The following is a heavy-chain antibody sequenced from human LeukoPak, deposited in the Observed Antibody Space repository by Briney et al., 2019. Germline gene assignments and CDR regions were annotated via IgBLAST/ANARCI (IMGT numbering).Heavy chain of an antibody. Sequence: GGSLRLSCTASGFTFGDYAMSWFRQAPGKGLEWVGFIRSKAYDGTTEYAASVKGRFTISRDDSKSIAYLQMNSLKTEDTAVYYCTRDALLWFGEFDYWGQGTLVTVSS. CDR1: GFTFGDYA. J-gene: IGHJ4*02. CDR3: TRDALLWFGEFDY. V-gene: IGHV3-49*03. CDR2: IRSKAYDGTT. D-gene: IGHD3-10*01.